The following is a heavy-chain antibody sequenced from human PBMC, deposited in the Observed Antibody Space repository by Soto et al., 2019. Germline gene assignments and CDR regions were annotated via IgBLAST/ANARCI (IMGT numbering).Heavy chain of an antibody. CDR3: ASSSSRSGCDY. D-gene: IGHD6-19*01. CDR2: TYYRSKWFS. CDR1: GDSVSSNSAA. V-gene: IGHV6-1*01. J-gene: IGHJ4*02. Sequence: QTLSLTCAISGDSVSSNSAAWNWIRLSPSRGLDWLGRTYYRSKWFSGYALSVKSRITINPDTSKNQFSLQLNSVTPEDTAVYYCASSSSRSGCDYLGQGPLVTVSS.